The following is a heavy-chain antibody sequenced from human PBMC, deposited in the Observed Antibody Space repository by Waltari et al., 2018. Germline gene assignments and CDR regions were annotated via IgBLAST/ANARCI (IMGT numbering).Heavy chain of an antibody. CDR2: ISVSGAT. V-gene: IGHV3-23*01. Sequence: EVQLLESGGGLVQPGGSLRLSCQASGFTSLTHALNWVRQAPGKGLEWVASISVSGATYYADSVKGRFTVSRDYSDNTIQLQMDSLRADDTAVYFCAKPFYNWDDPLHSWGQGAPVTVSS. J-gene: IGHJ1*01. D-gene: IGHD1-20*01. CDR1: GFTSLTHA. CDR3: AKPFYNWDDPLHS.